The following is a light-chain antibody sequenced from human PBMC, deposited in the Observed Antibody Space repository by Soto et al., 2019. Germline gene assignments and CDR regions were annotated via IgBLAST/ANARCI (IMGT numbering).Light chain of an antibody. CDR2: DAS. CDR1: QSISIY. J-gene: IGKJ4*01. CDR3: QQRSNWPPSLT. V-gene: IGKV3-11*01. Sequence: EIVLSQSPATLSLSPGERATLSCRASQSISIYLAWYQQKPGQAPRLLIYDASNRATGIPARFSGSGSGTDFTLTISSLEPEDFAVYYCQQRSNWPPSLTVGGGTKVEIK.